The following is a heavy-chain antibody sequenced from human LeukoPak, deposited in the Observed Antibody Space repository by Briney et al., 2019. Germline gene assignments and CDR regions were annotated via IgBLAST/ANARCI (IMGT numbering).Heavy chain of an antibody. V-gene: IGHV3-30*04. CDR2: ISYDGRNK. CDR3: ASGNSVGAFDI. CDR1: GFTFSSYA. D-gene: IGHD2/OR15-2a*01. Sequence: GGSLRLSCAASGFTFSSYAMHWVRQAPGKGLEWVAVISYDGRNKYYADSVKGRFTISRDNSKNTLYLQMNSLRAEDTAVYYCASGNSVGAFDIWGQGTMVTVSS. J-gene: IGHJ3*02.